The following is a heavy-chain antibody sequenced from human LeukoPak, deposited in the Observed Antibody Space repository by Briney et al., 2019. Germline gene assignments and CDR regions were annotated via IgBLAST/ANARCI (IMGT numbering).Heavy chain of an antibody. V-gene: IGHV4-39*01. J-gene: IGHJ6*03. CDR3: ARRSNEGSGSFYYYYYMDV. CDR1: GGSISSSSYY. D-gene: IGHD3-10*01. Sequence: SETLSLTCTVSGGSISSSSYYWGWIRQPPGKGLEWIGSIYYSGSTYYNPSLKSRVTISVDTSKNQFSLKLSSVTAADTAVYYCARRSNEGSGSFYYYYYMDVWGKGTTVTISS. CDR2: IYYSGST.